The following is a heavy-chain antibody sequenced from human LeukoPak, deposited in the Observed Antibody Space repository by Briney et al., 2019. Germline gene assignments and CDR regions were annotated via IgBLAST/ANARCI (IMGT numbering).Heavy chain of an antibody. V-gene: IGHV4-59*01. CDR1: GGSISSYY. CDR3: ARAGGDYGGNSPYYYYYYMDV. D-gene: IGHD4-23*01. CDR2: IYYSGST. Sequence: PSETLSLTCTVSGGSISSYYWSWIRQPPGKGLEWIGYIYYSGSTNYNPSLKSRVTISVDTSKNQFSLKLSSVTAADTAVYYCARAGGDYGGNSPYYYYYYMDVWGKGTTVTVSS. J-gene: IGHJ6*03.